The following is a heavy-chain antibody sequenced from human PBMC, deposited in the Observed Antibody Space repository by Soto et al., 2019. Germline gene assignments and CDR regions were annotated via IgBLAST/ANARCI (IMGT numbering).Heavy chain of an antibody. CDR3: ARLGGSCKNTACYGYDALAV. D-gene: IGHD2-15*01. CDR2: IYYSGNS. Sequence: SETLSLTCSVSGGSISRGSYSWGWIRQPPGKGLEWIGTIYYSGNSYYTPSLKSRVTISVDTSKNQLSLKLSSVTAAATAVSYCARLGGSCKNTACYGYDALAVWGQGTAVT. J-gene: IGHJ6*02. CDR1: GGSISRGSYS. V-gene: IGHV4-39*01.